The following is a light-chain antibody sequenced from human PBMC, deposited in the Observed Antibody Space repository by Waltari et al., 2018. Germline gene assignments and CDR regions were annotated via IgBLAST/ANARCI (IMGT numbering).Light chain of an antibody. CDR2: EGS. CDR3: CSYAGGSTYV. J-gene: IGLJ1*01. Sequence: QSALTQPASVSGSPGQSITISCTGTSSDVGTYNLVSWYQQHPGKAPKLMIYEGSKRPSGVSKRFSGSKSGNTASLTISGLQAEDEAEYYCCSYAGGSTYVFGTGTKVTVL. V-gene: IGLV2-23*01. CDR1: SSDVGTYNL.